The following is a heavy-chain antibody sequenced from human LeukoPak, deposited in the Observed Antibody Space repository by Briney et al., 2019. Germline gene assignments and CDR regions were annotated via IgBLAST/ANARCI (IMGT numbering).Heavy chain of an antibody. Sequence: VASVKVSCKASGYTFTSYGISWVRQAPGQGLEWMGWISAYNGNTNYAQKLQGRVTMTTDTSTSTAYMELRSLRSDDTAVCYCARFTFWSGYYPFDYWGQGTLVTVSS. D-gene: IGHD3-3*01. CDR1: GYTFTSYG. J-gene: IGHJ4*02. V-gene: IGHV1-18*01. CDR2: ISAYNGNT. CDR3: ARFTFWSGYYPFDY.